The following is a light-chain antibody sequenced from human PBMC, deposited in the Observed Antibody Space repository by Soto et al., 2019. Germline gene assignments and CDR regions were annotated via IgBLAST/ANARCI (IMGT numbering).Light chain of an antibody. CDR1: SSNIGAGYD. CDR3: QSYGSSRSGSV. Sequence: QSVLTQPPSVSGAPGQRVTISCTGGSSNIGAGYDVHWYQQIPGTAPKLLIHGNSNRPSGVPDRFSGSRSGTSASLAITGLQAEDEADYYCQSYGSSRSGSVFGGGTKLAVL. V-gene: IGLV1-40*01. CDR2: GNS. J-gene: IGLJ2*01.